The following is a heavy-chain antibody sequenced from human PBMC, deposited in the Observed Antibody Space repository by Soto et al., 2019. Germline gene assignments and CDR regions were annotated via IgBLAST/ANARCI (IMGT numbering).Heavy chain of an antibody. D-gene: IGHD2-2*01. CDR2: IYYSGST. V-gene: IGHV4-61*01. CDR1: GGSVSSGSYY. Sequence: ASETLSLTCTVSGGSVSSGSYYWSWIRQPPGEGLEWIGYIYYSGSTNYNPSLKSRVTISVDTSKNQFSLKLSSVTAADTAVYYCARGGALGYCSSTSCSKYYYYYGMDVWGQGTTVTVSS. J-gene: IGHJ6*02. CDR3: ARGGALGYCSSTSCSKYYYYYGMDV.